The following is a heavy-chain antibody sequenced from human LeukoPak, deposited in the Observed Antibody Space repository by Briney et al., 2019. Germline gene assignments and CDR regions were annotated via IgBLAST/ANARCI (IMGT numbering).Heavy chain of an antibody. J-gene: IGHJ4*02. V-gene: IGHV4-34*01. CDR2: INHSGST. CDR1: GGSFSGYY. CDR3: ARRCSSTSCYRSWLGERRYYFDY. D-gene: IGHD2-2*01. Sequence: SETLSLTCAVYGGSFSGYYWSWIRQPPGKGLEWIGEINHSGSTNYNPSLKSRVTISVDTSKNQFSLKLSSVTAADTAVYYRARRCSSTSCYRSWLGERRYYFDYWGQGTLVTVSS.